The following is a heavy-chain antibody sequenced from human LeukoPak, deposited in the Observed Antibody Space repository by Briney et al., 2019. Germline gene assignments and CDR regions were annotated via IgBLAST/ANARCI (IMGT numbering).Heavy chain of an antibody. V-gene: IGHV4-39*01. CDR1: GGSISSSSYY. Sequence: SETLSLTCTVSGGSISSSSYYWDWIRQPPGKGLEWIGSIYYSGSTYYNPSLKSRVTISVDTSKNQFSLKLSSVTAADTAVYYCASRVQLALEPSLFDYWGQGTLVTVSS. CDR3: ASRVQLALEPSLFDY. CDR2: IYYSGST. D-gene: IGHD5-18*01. J-gene: IGHJ4*02.